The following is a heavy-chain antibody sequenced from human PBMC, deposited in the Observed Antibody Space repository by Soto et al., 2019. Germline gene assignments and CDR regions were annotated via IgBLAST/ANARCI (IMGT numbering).Heavy chain of an antibody. CDR1: GFSFSSHV. V-gene: IGHV3-23*01. CDR3: AKGWCDS. J-gene: IGHJ5*01. CDR2: ISGSGGGT. Sequence: EVQLLDSGGDLGQPGGSLRLSCAASGFSFSSHVMSWVRQAPGKGLEWVSSISGSGGGTYYADSVKGRFIISRDNSKNTLDLQMNSLRVVHTAVYYCAKGWCDSCGQGTLVTVSS.